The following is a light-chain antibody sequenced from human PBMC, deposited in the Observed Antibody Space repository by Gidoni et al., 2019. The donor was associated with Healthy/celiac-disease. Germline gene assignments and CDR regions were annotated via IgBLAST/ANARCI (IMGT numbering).Light chain of an antibody. CDR2: RAS. V-gene: IGKV4-1*01. J-gene: IGKJ4*01. CDR3: QQYYSTPS. CDR1: QSVLSSFNNNNY. Sequence: DIVMTQSPDSLAGSLGERATIRCKSSQSVLSSFNNNNYLTWYQQKPGQPPNLLIYRASTRESGVPDRFSGSGSGTEFTLTISSLQAEDVAVYYCQQYYSTPSFGGGTKVEIK.